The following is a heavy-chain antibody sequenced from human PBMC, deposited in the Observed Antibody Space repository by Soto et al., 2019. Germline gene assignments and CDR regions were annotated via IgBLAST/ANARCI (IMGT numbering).Heavy chain of an antibody. CDR1: GVSISSSSYY. J-gene: IGHJ6*02. CDR3: ASARFTTIFGVVIPGAPYYYYGMDV. D-gene: IGHD3-3*01. CDR2: IYYSGST. V-gene: IGHV4-39*01. Sequence: SETLSLTCTVSGVSISSSSYYWGWIRQPPGKGLEWIGSIYYSGSTYYNPSLKSRVTISVDTSKNQFSLKLSSVTAADTAVYYCASARFTTIFGVVIPGAPYYYYGMDVWGQGTTVTVSS.